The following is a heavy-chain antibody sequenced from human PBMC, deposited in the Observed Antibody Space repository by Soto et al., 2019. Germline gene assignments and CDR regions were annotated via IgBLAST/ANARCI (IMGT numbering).Heavy chain of an antibody. V-gene: IGHV1-18*01. CDR1: GYTFTSYG. D-gene: IGHD2-2*01. CDR3: ARDPSLVPAAIPWFDP. CDR2: ISAYNGNT. Sequence: QVQLVQSGAEVKKPGASVKVSCKASGYTFTSYGISWGRQAPGQGLEWMGWISAYNGNTNYAQKLQGRVTMTTDTSTSTAYMELRSLRSDDTAVYYCARDPSLVPAAIPWFDPWGQGTLVTVSS. J-gene: IGHJ5*02.